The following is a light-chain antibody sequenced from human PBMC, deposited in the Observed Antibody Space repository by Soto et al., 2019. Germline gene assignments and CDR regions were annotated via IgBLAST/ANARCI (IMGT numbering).Light chain of an antibody. V-gene: IGLV2-8*01. Sequence: QSALTQPPSASGYPGQSVTISCTGTSSDVGGYNYVSWYQQHPGKAPKFMIYEVSKRPSRVPDRFSGSKSGNTASLTVSGLQTEDEADYYCSSYAGSNNWVFGGGTKVTVL. J-gene: IGLJ3*02. CDR2: EVS. CDR1: SSDVGGYNY. CDR3: SSYAGSNNWV.